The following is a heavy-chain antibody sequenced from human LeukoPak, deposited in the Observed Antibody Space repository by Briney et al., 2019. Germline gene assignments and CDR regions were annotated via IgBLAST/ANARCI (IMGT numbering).Heavy chain of an antibody. CDR2: ISGSSTYI. J-gene: IGHJ4*02. V-gene: IGHV3-21*04. Sequence: GGSLRLSCAASGFTFSSYSMNWVRQAPGKGLEWVSSISGSSTYIYYADSVKGRFTISRDNAKNSLYLQMNSLRAEDTAFYYCARGLVAVAGTGDYWGQGTLVTVSS. D-gene: IGHD6-19*01. CDR3: ARGLVAVAGTGDY. CDR1: GFTFSSYS.